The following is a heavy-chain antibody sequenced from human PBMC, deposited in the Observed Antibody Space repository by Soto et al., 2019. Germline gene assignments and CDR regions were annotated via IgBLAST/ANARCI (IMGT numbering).Heavy chain of an antibody. D-gene: IGHD5-12*01. Sequence: GGSLRLSCAASEFSFSNYAIHWVRQAPGKGLEWVSSISYDGNYKYYADSVKGRFTISRDNSKNTLYLQMNSLRTEDTAVYYCARGRVMGGIDLNLYVMDVWGQGTTVTVSS. CDR2: ISYDGNYK. V-gene: IGHV3-30-3*01. CDR1: EFSFSNYA. J-gene: IGHJ6*02. CDR3: ARGRVMGGIDLNLYVMDV.